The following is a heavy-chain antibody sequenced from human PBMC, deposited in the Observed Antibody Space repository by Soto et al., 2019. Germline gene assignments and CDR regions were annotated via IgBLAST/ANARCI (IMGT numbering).Heavy chain of an antibody. V-gene: IGHV1-69*12. CDR3: GLCAAGDMYNWFDP. J-gene: IGHJ5*02. Sequence: QVQLLQSGAEVKKPGSSVKVSCKASGGTFSTYAITWVRQAPGQGLEWMGGIIPIFGTTSYAQKFQGRVTITADESTTTAYMEMSSLRSEDTAIYYCGLCAAGDMYNWFDPWGQGTLVTVSS. D-gene: IGHD3-10*02. CDR1: GGTFSTYA. CDR2: IIPIFGTT.